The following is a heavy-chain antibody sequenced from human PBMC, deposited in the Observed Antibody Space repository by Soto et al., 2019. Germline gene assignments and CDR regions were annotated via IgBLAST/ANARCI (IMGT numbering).Heavy chain of an antibody. CDR2: IYHSGST. D-gene: IGHD3-3*01. J-gene: IGHJ4*02. CDR3: ARGQEGDYDFWTTLDY. Sequence: SETLSLTCAVSGGSISSSNWWSWVRQPPGKGLEWIGEIYHSGSTNYNPSLKSRVTISVDKSKNQFSLKLSSVTAADTAVYYCARGQEGDYDFWTTLDYWGQGTLVTVSS. CDR1: GGSISSSNW. V-gene: IGHV4-4*02.